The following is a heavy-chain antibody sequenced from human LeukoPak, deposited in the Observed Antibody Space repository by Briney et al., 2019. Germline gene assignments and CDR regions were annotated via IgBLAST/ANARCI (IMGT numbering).Heavy chain of an antibody. CDR1: GGSISNYY. Sequence: SETLSLTCTVSGGSISNYYWSWIRQPAGKGLEWIGFFYYSGNNEYEPSLKSRVTISVDTSKNQFSLKLSSVTAADTAVYYCAREGVEMATIRGFDYWGQGTLVTVSS. V-gene: IGHV4-59*01. CDR2: FYYSGNN. D-gene: IGHD5-24*01. J-gene: IGHJ4*02. CDR3: AREGVEMATIRGFDY.